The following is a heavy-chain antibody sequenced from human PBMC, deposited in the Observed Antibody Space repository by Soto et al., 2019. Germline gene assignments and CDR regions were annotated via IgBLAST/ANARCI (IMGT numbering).Heavy chain of an antibody. V-gene: IGHV4-34*01. Sequence: KTSETLSLTCAVYGGSFSGYYWSWIRQPPGKGLEWIGEINHSGSTNYNPSLKSRVTISVDTSKNQFSLKLSSVTAADTAVYYCARGQNIAARRAYYYYGMDVWGQGTTVTVSS. D-gene: IGHD6-6*01. CDR1: GGSFSGYY. CDR2: INHSGST. CDR3: ARGQNIAARRAYYYYGMDV. J-gene: IGHJ6*02.